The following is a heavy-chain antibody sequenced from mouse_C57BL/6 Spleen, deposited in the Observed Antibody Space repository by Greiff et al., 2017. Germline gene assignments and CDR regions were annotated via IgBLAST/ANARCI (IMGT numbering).Heavy chain of an antibody. Sequence: EVQLVESGGDLVKPGGSLKLSCAASGFTFSSYGMSWVRQTPDKRLEWVATISSGGSYTYYPDSVKGRFTISRDNAKNTLYLQMSSLKSEDTAMYYCARHLLGHYAMDYWGQGTSVTVSS. J-gene: IGHJ4*01. CDR3: ARHLLGHYAMDY. CDR1: GFTFSSYG. CDR2: ISSGGSYT. D-gene: IGHD4-1*01. V-gene: IGHV5-6*01.